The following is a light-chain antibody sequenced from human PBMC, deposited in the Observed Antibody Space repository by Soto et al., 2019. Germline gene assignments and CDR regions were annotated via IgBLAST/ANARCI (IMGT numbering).Light chain of an antibody. CDR1: GSDVGGYNY. Sequence: QSALTQPRSVSGSPGQSVTLSCTGAGSDVGGYNYVSWYQHHPGKAPKLMIYDVSKRPSGVPDRFSGSKSGSTASLTISGLQTDDEADYYCCSYAGGYTRYVFGTGTQLTVL. J-gene: IGLJ1*01. V-gene: IGLV2-11*01. CDR2: DVS. CDR3: CSYAGGYTRYV.